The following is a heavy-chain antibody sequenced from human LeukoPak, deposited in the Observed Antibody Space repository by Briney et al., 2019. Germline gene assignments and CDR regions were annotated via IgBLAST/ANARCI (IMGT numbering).Heavy chain of an antibody. CDR1: GYTFTGYY. J-gene: IGHJ6*02. Sequence: ASVKVSCKASGYTFTGYYMHWVRQAPGQGLEWMGWINPNSGGTNYAQKFQGRVTMTRDTSTTTAYMELSRLRSDDTAVYYCAREGPYCSGGSCYSGSDYGMDVWGQGTTVTVSS. CDR2: INPNSGGT. CDR3: AREGPYCSGGSCYSGSDYGMDV. V-gene: IGHV1-2*02. D-gene: IGHD2-15*01.